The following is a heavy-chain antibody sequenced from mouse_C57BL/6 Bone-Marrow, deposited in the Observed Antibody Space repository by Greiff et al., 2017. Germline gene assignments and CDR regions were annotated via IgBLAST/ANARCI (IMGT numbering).Heavy chain of an antibody. D-gene: IGHD2-10*02. V-gene: IGHV1-82*01. Sequence: QVQLQQSGPELVKPGASVKISCKASGYAFSSSWMNWVKQRPGKGLEWIGRIYPGDGDTYYNEKFKGKATLTADKSSSTAYMELRSLTSEDSAVYFCAYGNYENARDYWGQGTSVTVSS. CDR3: AYGNYENARDY. CDR2: IYPGDGDT. CDR1: GYAFSSSW. J-gene: IGHJ4*01.